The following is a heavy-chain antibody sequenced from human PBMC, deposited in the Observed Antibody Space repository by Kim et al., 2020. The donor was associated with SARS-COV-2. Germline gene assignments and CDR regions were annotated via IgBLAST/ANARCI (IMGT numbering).Heavy chain of an antibody. CDR2: IIPIFGTA. Sequence: SVKVSCKASGGTFSSYAISWVRQAPGQGLEWMGGIIPIFGTANYAQKFQGRVTITADESTSTAYMELSSLRSEDTAVYYCARGGRDILTGGGFDPWGQGTLVTVSS. CDR1: GGTFSSYA. CDR3: ARGGRDILTGGGFDP. J-gene: IGHJ5*02. V-gene: IGHV1-69*13. D-gene: IGHD3-9*01.